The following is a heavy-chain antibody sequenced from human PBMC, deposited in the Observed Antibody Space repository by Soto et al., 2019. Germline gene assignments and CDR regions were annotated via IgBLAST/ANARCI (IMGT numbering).Heavy chain of an antibody. CDR1: GFTFSNSD. J-gene: IGHJ4*02. CDR3: VRRKYNSGYDLGFDY. Sequence: EVQLVESGGGLVQPGGSLSLSCAASGFTFSNSDMNWVHQAPGKGLEWVSGVSWNGSRTHYADSVKGRFIISRDNSRNTLYLQTNSLRAEDTAVYYCVRRKYNSGYDLGFDYWGQGTLVTVSS. V-gene: IGHV3-35*01. D-gene: IGHD5-12*01. CDR2: VSWNGSRT.